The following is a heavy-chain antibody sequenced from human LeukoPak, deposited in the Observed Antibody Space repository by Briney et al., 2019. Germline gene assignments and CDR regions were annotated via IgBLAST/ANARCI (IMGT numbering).Heavy chain of an antibody. Sequence: QTGGSLRLSCAASGFTFSAYWMTWVRQAPGKGLEWVANINEGGNVKFYVDSVKGRFTISRDNTKISLYLQMYSLTAEDTAMYYCARERKSGWLERTFNFDYGGQGTLVAVSS. V-gene: IGHV3-7*01. J-gene: IGHJ4*02. CDR2: INEGGNVK. CDR1: GFTFSAYW. D-gene: IGHD1-1*01. CDR3: ARERKSGWLERTFNFDY.